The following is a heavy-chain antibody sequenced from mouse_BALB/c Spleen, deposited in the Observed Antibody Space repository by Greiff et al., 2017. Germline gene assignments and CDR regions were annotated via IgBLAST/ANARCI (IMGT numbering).Heavy chain of an antibody. J-gene: IGHJ3*01. D-gene: IGHD2-4*01. CDR2: IWAGGST. V-gene: IGHV2-9*02. Sequence: VQLVESGPGLVAPSQSLSITCTVSGFSLSRYSVHWVRQPPGKGLEWLGVIWAGGSTNYNSALMSRLSISKDNSKSQVFLKMNSLQTDDTAMYYCARAMITSWFAYWGQGTLVTVSA. CDR3: ARAMITSWFAY. CDR1: GFSLSRYS.